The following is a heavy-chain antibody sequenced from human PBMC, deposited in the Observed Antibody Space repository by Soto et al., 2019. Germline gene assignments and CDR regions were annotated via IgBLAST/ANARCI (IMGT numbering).Heavy chain of an antibody. Sequence: VGSLRLSCASSGFTFSSYAMSWVRQAPGKWLEWVSAISGSGGSTYYADSVKGRFTISRDNSKNTLYLQMNSLRAEDTAVYYCAKPPTGPPPTYSSYGMDVWGQGTTVTVSS. D-gene: IGHD3-10*01. CDR3: AKPPTGPPPTYSSYGMDV. V-gene: IGHV3-23*01. J-gene: IGHJ6*02. CDR1: GFTFSSYA. CDR2: ISGSGGST.